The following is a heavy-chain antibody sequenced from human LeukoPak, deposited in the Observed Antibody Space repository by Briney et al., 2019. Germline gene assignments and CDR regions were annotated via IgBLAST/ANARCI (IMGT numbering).Heavy chain of an antibody. CDR2: ISGSGSTT. CDR1: GLTFSSYE. V-gene: IGHV3-48*03. J-gene: IGHJ4*02. CDR3: RYDSSTFDY. Sequence: GGSLRLSCAASGLTFSSYEMNWVRQAPGKGLEWVSYISGSGSTTHHADSVKGRFTISRDNAKNSLYLLMNSLRAEDTAVYYCRYDSSTFDYWGQGTLVTVSS. D-gene: IGHD5-12*01.